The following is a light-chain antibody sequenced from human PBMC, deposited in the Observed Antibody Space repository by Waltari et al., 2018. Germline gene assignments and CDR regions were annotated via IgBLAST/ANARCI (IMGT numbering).Light chain of an antibody. Sequence: DIQMTQSPSTLSASVGDRVTITCRASQSISSWLAWYQQKPGKAPKRLIYKASSLESGVPSRFSGSGSGTEFTLTISSLQPDDFATYYCQQYNSYSSRTFGQGTKVEIK. V-gene: IGKV1-5*03. CDR1: QSISSW. CDR3: QQYNSYSSRT. J-gene: IGKJ1*01. CDR2: KAS.